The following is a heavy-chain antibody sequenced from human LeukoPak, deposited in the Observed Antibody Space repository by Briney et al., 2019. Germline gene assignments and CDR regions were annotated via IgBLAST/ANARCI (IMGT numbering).Heavy chain of an antibody. CDR2: IKSKGHGGTT. Sequence: GGSLRLSCAASGFTFSSYSMNWVRQAPGKGLEWVGFIKSKGHGGTTEYAASVKGRFTISRDESKSIAYLQMNSLKTEDTAVYYCTTMGYWLGADRGVYHYFDYWGQGTLVAVSS. J-gene: IGHJ4*02. V-gene: IGHV3-49*04. D-gene: IGHD1-26*01. CDR1: GFTFSSYS. CDR3: TTMGYWLGADRGVYHYFDY.